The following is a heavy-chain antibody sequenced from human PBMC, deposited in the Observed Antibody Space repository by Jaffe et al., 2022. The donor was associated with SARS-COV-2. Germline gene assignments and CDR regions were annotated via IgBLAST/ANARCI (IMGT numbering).Heavy chain of an antibody. Sequence: QLQLQESGPGLVKPSETLSLTCTVSGGSISSSSYYWGWIRQPPGKGLEWIGSIYYSGSTYYNPSLKSRVTISVDTSKNQFSLKLSSVTAADTAVYYCARRRGTYSSSWLAHDYWGQGTLVTVSS. CDR3: ARRRGTYSSSWLAHDY. V-gene: IGHV4-39*01. J-gene: IGHJ4*02. CDR1: GGSISSSSYY. CDR2: IYYSGST. D-gene: IGHD6-13*01.